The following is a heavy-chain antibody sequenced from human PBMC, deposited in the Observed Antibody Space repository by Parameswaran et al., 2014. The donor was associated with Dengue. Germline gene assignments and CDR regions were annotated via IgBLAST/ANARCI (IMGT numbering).Heavy chain of an antibody. J-gene: IGHJ2*01. CDR3: AKVVSGCVFDL. Sequence: RWIRQPPGKGLEWVSAISGSGGSTYYADSVKGRFTISRDNSKNTLYLQMNSLRAEDTAVYYCAKVVSGCVFDLWGLAPWSPSPQ. V-gene: IGHV3-23*01. D-gene: IGHD3-3*01. CDR2: ISGSGGST.